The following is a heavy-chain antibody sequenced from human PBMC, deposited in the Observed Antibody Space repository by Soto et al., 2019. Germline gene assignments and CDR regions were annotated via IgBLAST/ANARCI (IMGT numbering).Heavy chain of an antibody. CDR2: IYYSGST. D-gene: IGHD6-6*01. J-gene: IGHJ5*02. CDR1: GGSISSSSYY. V-gene: IGHV4-39*01. CDR3: ARPNLEYSSSARWFDP. Sequence: PSETLSLTCTVSGGSISSSSYYWGWIRQPPGKGLEWIGSIYYSGSTYYNPSLKSRVTISVDTSKNQFSLKLSSVTAADTAVYYCARPNLEYSSSARWFDPWGQGTLVTVSS.